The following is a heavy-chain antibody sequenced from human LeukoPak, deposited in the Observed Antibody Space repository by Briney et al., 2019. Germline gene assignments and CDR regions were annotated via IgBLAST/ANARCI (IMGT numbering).Heavy chain of an antibody. CDR2: IYYSGST. CDR3: ARGAGRWLQSGFDY. J-gene: IGHJ4*02. D-gene: IGHD5-24*01. CDR1: GGSISSGDYS. Sequence: SQTLSLTCTVSGGSISSGDYSWGWIRQPPGKGLELIGSIYYSGSTYYNPSLKSRVTISVDTSKSQFSLRLSSVTAADTAVYYCARGAGRWLQSGFDYWGQGTLVTVSS. V-gene: IGHV4-30-4*01.